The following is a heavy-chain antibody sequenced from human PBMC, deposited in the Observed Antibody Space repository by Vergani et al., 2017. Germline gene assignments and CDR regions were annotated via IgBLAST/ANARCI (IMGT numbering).Heavy chain of an antibody. Sequence: QLQLQESGPGLVKPSETLSLTCTVSGGSISSSSYYWGWIRQPPGKGLGWIGSIYYSGSTYYHPSLKSRVTISVDTSQNQFSLKLSSVTAADTAVYYCASPTCSGGSCYGGRFDYWGQGTLVTVSS. CDR3: ASPTCSGGSCYGGRFDY. D-gene: IGHD2-15*01. J-gene: IGHJ4*02. CDR2: IYYSGST. CDR1: GGSISSSSYY. V-gene: IGHV4-39*07.